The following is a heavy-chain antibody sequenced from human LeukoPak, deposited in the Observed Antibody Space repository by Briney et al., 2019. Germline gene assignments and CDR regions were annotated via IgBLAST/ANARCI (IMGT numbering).Heavy chain of an antibody. CDR1: GGTFSSYA. J-gene: IGHJ5*02. Sequence: ASVKVSCKASGGTFSSYAISWVRQAPGQGLEWMGGIIPIFGTANYAQKFQGRVTITADESTSTAYMELSSLRSEDTAVYYCARGTQLFYRDWFAPWAQGTLVTVPS. V-gene: IGHV1-69*13. CDR3: ARGTQLFYRDWFAP. CDR2: IIPIFGTA. D-gene: IGHD2-2*02.